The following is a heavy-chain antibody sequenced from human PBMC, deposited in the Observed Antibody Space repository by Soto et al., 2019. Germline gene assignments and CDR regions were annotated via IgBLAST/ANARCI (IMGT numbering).Heavy chain of an antibody. V-gene: IGHV1-69*06. Sequence: SVKVSCKASGGTFSSYAISWVRQAPGQGLEWMGGIIPIFGTANYAQKFQGRVTITADKSTSTAYMELSSLRSEDTAVYYCASTVTTVFFMRDWGQGTLVTVAS. D-gene: IGHD4-4*01. J-gene: IGHJ4*02. CDR2: IIPIFGTA. CDR1: GGTFSSYA. CDR3: ASTVTTVFFMRD.